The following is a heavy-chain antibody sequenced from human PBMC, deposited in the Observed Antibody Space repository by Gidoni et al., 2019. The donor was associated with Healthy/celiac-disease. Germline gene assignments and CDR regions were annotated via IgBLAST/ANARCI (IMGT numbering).Heavy chain of an antibody. J-gene: IGHJ5*02. V-gene: IGHV4-31*03. CDR3: ARSLAIVLMVSVNWFDP. CDR2: ISYSGST. CDR1: GGSISSGGYY. D-gene: IGHD2-8*01. Sequence: QVQLQESGPGLVKPSQTLSLTCTVSGGSISSGGYYWSWIRQHPGKGLEWIGYISYSGSTYYNPSLKSRVTISVDTSKNQFSLKLSSVTAADTAVYYCARSLAIVLMVSVNWFDPWGQGTLVTVSS.